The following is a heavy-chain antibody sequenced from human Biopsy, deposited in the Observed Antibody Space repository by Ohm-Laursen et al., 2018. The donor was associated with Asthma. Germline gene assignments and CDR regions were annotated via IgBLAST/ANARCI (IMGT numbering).Heavy chain of an antibody. CDR2: VSSDGHDK. CDR3: ARQSGQDFPDTSAFDI. V-gene: IGHV3-30*03. CDR1: GFVFSQCG. D-gene: IGHD3-22*01. J-gene: IGHJ3*02. Sequence: SLRLSCAAAGFVFSQCGMHWVRQGPGKGLEWVAFVSSDGHDKFYEDSVKGRFTISRDNSRNRLYLQINRLTVEDSALYFCARQSGQDFPDTSAFDIWGQGTKVAVSA.